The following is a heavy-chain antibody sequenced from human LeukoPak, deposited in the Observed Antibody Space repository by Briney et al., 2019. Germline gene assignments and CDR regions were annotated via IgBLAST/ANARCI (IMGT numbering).Heavy chain of an antibody. V-gene: IGHV1-69*05. J-gene: IGHJ2*01. CDR1: GGTFSSYA. Sequence: SVKVSCKASGGTFSSYAISWVRQAPGQGLEWMGGIIPIFGTANYAQKFQGRVTMTRDTSTSTVYMELSSLRSEDTAAYYCARDQAYSSSPRWYFDLWGRGTLVTVSS. D-gene: IGHD6-13*01. CDR3: ARDQAYSSSPRWYFDL. CDR2: IIPIFGTA.